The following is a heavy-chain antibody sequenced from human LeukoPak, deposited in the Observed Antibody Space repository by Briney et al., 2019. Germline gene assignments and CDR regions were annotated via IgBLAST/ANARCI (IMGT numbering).Heavy chain of an antibody. D-gene: IGHD2-2*01. J-gene: IGHJ5*02. CDR1: GGSISSRSYF. V-gene: IGHV4-39*01. CDR3: AAAAQGDWFDP. Sequence: SETLSLTCTVSGGSISSRSYFWGWIRQPPGKGLEWIGSIYYSGSTYYNPSLKSRVTISVDTSKNQFSLKLSSVTAADTAVYYCAAAAQGDWFDPWGQGTLVTVSS. CDR2: IYYSGST.